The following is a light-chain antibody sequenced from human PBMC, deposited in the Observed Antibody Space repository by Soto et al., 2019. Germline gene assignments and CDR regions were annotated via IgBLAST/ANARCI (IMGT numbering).Light chain of an antibody. V-gene: IGKV1-5*01. CDR3: QQYNSYSRT. CDR2: DAS. J-gene: IGKJ1*01. CDR1: QSISTW. Sequence: DIQMTQSPSTLPASVGDRFTITGGASQSISTWLAWYQQKAGKAPKLLIYDASSLESGVPSRFSGSGSETEFTLTISSLQPDDFATYYCQQYNSYSRTFGQGTKVDIK.